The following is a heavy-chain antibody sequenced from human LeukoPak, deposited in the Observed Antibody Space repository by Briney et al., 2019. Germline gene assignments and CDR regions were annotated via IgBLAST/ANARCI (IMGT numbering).Heavy chain of an antibody. D-gene: IGHD3-9*01. CDR1: GYTLTELS. V-gene: IGHV1-24*01. CDR2: FDPEDGET. J-gene: IGHJ3*02. Sequence: ASVKVSCKVSGYTLTELSMHWVRQAPGKGLEWMGGFDPEDGETIYAQKFQGRVTMTEDTSTDTAYMELSSLRSEDTAVYYCATDRLGYDILTGSNAFDIWGQGTMVTVYS. CDR3: ATDRLGYDILTGSNAFDI.